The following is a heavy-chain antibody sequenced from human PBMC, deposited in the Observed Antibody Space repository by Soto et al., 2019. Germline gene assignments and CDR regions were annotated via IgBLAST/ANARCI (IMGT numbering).Heavy chain of an antibody. CDR2: IYWDDDK. CDR1: GFSLTTYGVG. J-gene: IGHJ4*02. V-gene: IGHV2-5*02. Sequence: QITLKESGPTLVKPTQTLTLTCTFSGFSLTTYGVGVGWIRRPPGKALQWLALIYWDDDKRYCPSLKSRLTITKDTSKNQVVLTMTNMDPVDTATYFCAHRLTLNSDWNYGRFDYWGQGTLVTVSS. CDR3: AHRLTLNSDWNYGRFDY. D-gene: IGHD1-7*01.